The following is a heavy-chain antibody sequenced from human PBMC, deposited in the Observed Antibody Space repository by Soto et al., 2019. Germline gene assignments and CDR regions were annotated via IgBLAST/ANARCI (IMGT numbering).Heavy chain of an antibody. V-gene: IGHV4-39*01. Sequence: QVQLQESGPGLVKPSETLSLTCTVSVGSISGYYWTWIRQPPGKGLEWVGSLFYGGTTDYNPSLKSRLTMSLDTSKNHFSLKLRSVTAADTAVYYCARHRGPAPVYWGQGTLVTASS. CDR2: LFYGGTT. J-gene: IGHJ4*02. D-gene: IGHD3-10*01. CDR1: VGSISGYY. CDR3: ARHRGPAPVY.